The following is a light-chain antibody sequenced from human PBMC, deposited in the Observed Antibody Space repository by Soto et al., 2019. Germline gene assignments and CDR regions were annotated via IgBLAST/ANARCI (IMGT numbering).Light chain of an antibody. CDR2: EVS. CDR1: SSDVGRYNY. CDR3: NSYAGSNNWV. Sequence: QSALTQRPSASGSPGQSVTISCTGTSSDVGRYNYVSWYQQHPGKAPKLMIYEVSKRPSGVADRFSGSKSGNTASLTVSGLQAEDEADYYCNSYAGSNNWVFGGGTKLTVL. J-gene: IGLJ3*02. V-gene: IGLV2-8*01.